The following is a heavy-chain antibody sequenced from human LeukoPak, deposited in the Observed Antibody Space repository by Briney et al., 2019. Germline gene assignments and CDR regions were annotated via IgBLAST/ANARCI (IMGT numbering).Heavy chain of an antibody. D-gene: IGHD2-2*01. CDR1: GFTFSSYA. V-gene: IGHV3-23*01. CDR2: ISGSGGGT. J-gene: IGHJ5*02. CDR3: AKSTSHPPLGDWFDP. Sequence: GGSLRLSCAASGFTFSSYAMSWVREAPGKGLEWGSAISGSGGGTYYADSVKGRFTISRDNSKNTLYRQMNILRAEATAVYYFAKSTSHPPLGDWFDPWGQGTLVTVSS.